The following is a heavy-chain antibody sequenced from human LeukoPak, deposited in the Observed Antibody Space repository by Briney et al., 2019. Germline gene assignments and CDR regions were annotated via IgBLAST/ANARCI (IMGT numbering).Heavy chain of an antibody. Sequence: SETLSLTCAVSGGSFSGYYWSWIRQPPGKGLEWIGEINHSGSTYYNPSLKSRVTISVDTSKNQFSLKLSSVTAADTAVYYCARSPGGSNWYLYFDYWGQGTLVTVSS. CDR2: INHSGST. D-gene: IGHD6-13*01. V-gene: IGHV4-34*01. J-gene: IGHJ4*02. CDR3: ARSPGGSNWYLYFDY. CDR1: GGSFSGYY.